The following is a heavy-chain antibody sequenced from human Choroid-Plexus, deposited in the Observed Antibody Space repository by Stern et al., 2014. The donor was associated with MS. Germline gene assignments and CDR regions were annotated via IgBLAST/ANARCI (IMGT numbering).Heavy chain of an antibody. CDR2: VSHDGSDK. V-gene: IGHV3-30*18. J-gene: IGHJ5*02. D-gene: IGHD2/OR15-2a*01. CDR3: AKDRQYLTYFFDH. Sequence: VQLVESGGGVVQPGRPLRLSCVASGFTFGSCAMHWVRQAPGKGLEWVGGVSHDGSDKYYADSVKGRCTISRDNSQNTLYMQMSSLRPEDTAVYYCAKDRQYLTYFFDHWGQGSLVTVSS. CDR1: GFTFGSCA.